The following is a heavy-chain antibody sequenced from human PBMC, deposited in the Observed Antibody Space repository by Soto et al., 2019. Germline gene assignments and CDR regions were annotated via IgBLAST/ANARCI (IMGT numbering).Heavy chain of an antibody. CDR2: IFYSGST. J-gene: IGHJ4*02. CDR1: GVSLTSGTYY. CDR3: ASTEHFFDY. V-gene: IGHV4-31*03. Sequence: SETLSLTCSVSGVSLTSGTYYWSWIRQHPGKGLEWIGYIFYSGSTDYNPSLKSRVNISVDTSKNQFSLKLSSVTAADTAVYYCASTEHFFDYWGQGTLVTVSS.